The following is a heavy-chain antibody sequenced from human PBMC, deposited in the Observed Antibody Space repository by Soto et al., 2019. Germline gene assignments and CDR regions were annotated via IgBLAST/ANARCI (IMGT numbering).Heavy chain of an antibody. V-gene: IGHV3-21*01. J-gene: IGHJ5*02. Sequence: GGSLRLSCAASGFTFSSYSMNWVRQAPGKGLEWVSSISSSSSYIYYADSVKGRFTISRDNAKNSLYLQMNSLRAKDTAVYYCARDTSKYYDSSGYSPPRFDPWGHGSLVTVSS. CDR3: ARDTSKYYDSSGYSPPRFDP. CDR2: ISSSSSYI. CDR1: GFTFSSYS. D-gene: IGHD3-22*01.